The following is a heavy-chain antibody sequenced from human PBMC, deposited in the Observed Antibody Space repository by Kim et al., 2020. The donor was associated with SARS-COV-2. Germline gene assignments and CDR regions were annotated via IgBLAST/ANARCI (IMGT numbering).Heavy chain of an antibody. CDR3: TTDREVMITFGGVIASGAFDM. D-gene: IGHD3-16*02. CDR2: IKSKTDGGTT. V-gene: IGHV3-15*01. Sequence: GGSLRLSCAASGFTFSNAWMSWVRQAPGKGLEWVGRIKSKTDGGTTDYAAPVKGRFTISRDDSKNTLYLQMNSLKTEDTAVYYCTTDREVMITFGGVIASGAFDMWGKGTMVTVSS. J-gene: IGHJ3*02. CDR1: GFTFSNAW.